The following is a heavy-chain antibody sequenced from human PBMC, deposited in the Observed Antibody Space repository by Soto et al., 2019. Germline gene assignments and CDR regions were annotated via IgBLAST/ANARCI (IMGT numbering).Heavy chain of an antibody. CDR1: GYTFTSYY. J-gene: IGHJ3*02. CDR2: INPSGGST. CDR3: ARVKMSSGYDKNDAFDI. V-gene: IGHV1-46*03. D-gene: IGHD5-12*01. Sequence: QVQLVQSGAEVKKPGASVKVSYKASGYTFTSYYMHWVRQAPGQGLEWMGIINPSGGSTSYAQKFQGRVTMTRDTSTSTVYMELSSLRSEDTAVYYCARVKMSSGYDKNDAFDIWGQGTMVTVSS.